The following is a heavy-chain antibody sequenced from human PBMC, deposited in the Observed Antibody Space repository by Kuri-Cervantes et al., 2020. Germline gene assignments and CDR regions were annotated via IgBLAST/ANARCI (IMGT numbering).Heavy chain of an antibody. Sequence: GESLKISCTASGFTFSDSAMNWVRQTPGKGLEWVANIKQDGSEKYYVDSVKGRFTISRDNAKNSLYLQMNSLRAEDTAVYYCAKGGKGLYLDYWGQGTLVTVSS. CDR2: IKQDGSEK. V-gene: IGHV3-7*01. CDR1: GFTFSDSA. D-gene: IGHD2-15*01. J-gene: IGHJ4*02. CDR3: AKGGKGLYLDY.